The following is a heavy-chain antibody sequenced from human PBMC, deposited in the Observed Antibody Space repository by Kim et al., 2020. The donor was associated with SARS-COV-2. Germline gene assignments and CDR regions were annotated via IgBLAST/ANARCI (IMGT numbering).Heavy chain of an antibody. CDR1: GGSISSSSW. CDR3: ARTRWLQLDYYYYGMDV. J-gene: IGHJ6*02. Sequence: SETLSLTCAVSGGSISSSSWWSWVRQPPGKGLEWIGEIYHSGSTNYNPSLKSRVTISVDKSKNQFSLKLSSVTAADTAVYYCARTRWLQLDYYYYGMDVWGQGTTVTVSS. D-gene: IGHD5-12*01. V-gene: IGHV4-4*02. CDR2: IYHSGST.